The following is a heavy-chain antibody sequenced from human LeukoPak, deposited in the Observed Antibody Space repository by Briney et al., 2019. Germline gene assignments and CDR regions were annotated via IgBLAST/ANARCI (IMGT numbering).Heavy chain of an antibody. V-gene: IGHV4-61*10. CDR2: VHSGGTT. CDR1: SGSISGNDLY. D-gene: IGHD1-26*01. CDR3: ARNRVVGAPNFDY. J-gene: IGHJ4*02. Sequence: SETLSLTCTVSSGSISGNDLYWNWIRQAAGKGLEWIGRVHSGGTTNYNPSLAGRVTVSVDRSKNQFSLRLTSVTAADTAVYYCARNRVVGAPNFDYWGQGTLVTVFS.